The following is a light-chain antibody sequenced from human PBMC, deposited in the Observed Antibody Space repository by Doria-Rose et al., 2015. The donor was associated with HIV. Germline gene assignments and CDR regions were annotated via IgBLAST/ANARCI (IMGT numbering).Light chain of an antibody. CDR2: DAS. J-gene: IGKJ5*01. CDR3: QQYGTSRGT. CDR1: QRVKSSY. V-gene: IGKV3-20*01. Sequence: TQSPDTLSLSPGERATLSCRASQRVKSSYLAWYQQKPGQAPRLLIYDASTRATGIPDRFSGSGSGTDFTLTISRLEPEDVAVYYCQQYGTSRGTFGQETRLEIK.